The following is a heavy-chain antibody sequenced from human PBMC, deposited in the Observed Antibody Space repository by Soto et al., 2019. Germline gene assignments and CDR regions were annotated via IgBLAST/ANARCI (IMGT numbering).Heavy chain of an antibody. CDR2: IYPGDSDT. Sequence: GESLKISCKGSGYSFTSYWIGWVRQMPGKGLEWMGIIYPGDSDTRYSPSFQGQVTISADKSISTAYLKLSSVTAADTAVYYCARHLTYCSAGSCYSDFPYYGMDVWGQGTTVTVSS. CDR3: ARHLTYCSAGSCYSDFPYYGMDV. V-gene: IGHV5-51*01. D-gene: IGHD2-15*01. CDR1: GYSFTSYW. J-gene: IGHJ6*02.